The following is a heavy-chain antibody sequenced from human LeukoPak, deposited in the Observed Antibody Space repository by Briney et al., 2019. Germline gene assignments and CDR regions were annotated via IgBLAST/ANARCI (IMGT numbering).Heavy chain of an antibody. J-gene: IGHJ4*02. CDR3: ATGSGYCSSTSCYFFDY. CDR2: IIPLFGTA. Sequence: SVKVSCKASGGTFRSYAISWVRQAPGQGLEWMGGIIPLFGTANYAQKFQGRVTITTDESTSTAYMELSSLRSEDTAVYYCATGSGYCSSTSCYFFDYWGQGTLVTVSS. V-gene: IGHV1-69*05. D-gene: IGHD2-2*01. CDR1: GGTFRSYA.